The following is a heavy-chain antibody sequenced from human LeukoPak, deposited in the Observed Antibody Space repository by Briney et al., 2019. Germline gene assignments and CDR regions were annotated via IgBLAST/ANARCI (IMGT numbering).Heavy chain of an antibody. CDR1: GFTFSSYW. J-gene: IGHJ4*02. Sequence: PGGSLRLSCAASGFTFSSYWMSWVRQAPGKRLEWVANIKQDGSEKYYVDSVKGRFTISRDNDKNSLFLQMTSLRAEDTAAYYCARVGGRYSPLGYWGQGTLVTVSS. CDR3: ARVGGRYSPLGY. V-gene: IGHV3-7*01. CDR2: IKQDGSEK. D-gene: IGHD3-16*02.